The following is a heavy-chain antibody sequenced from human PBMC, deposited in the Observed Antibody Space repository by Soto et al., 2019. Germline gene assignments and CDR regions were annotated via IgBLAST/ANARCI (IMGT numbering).Heavy chain of an antibody. J-gene: IGHJ6*02. CDR1: GYTFTSYD. Sequence: ASVKVSCKASGYTFTSYDINWVPPATGQGLEWMGCMNPNSANTGYAQKFQGRVTMTRNNCISTAYMELSSLRSEDMAVYYCARYSSSWYRYYYYYYGMDVWG. CDR3: ARYSSSWYRYYYYYYGMDV. V-gene: IGHV1-8*02. CDR2: MNPNSANT. D-gene: IGHD6-13*01.